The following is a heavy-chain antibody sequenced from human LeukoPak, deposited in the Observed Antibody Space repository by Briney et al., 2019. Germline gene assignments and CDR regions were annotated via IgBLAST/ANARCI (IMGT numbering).Heavy chain of an antibody. CDR2: IYYSGST. J-gene: IGHJ4*02. D-gene: IGHD6-6*01. V-gene: IGHV4-39*01. Sequence: PSETLSLTCTVSGGSIASSSYYWGWIRQPPGKGLAWIGSIYYSGSTYYNPSLKSRITISIDTSKNQFSLKLSSVTAADTAVYYCATRGIYSNSPEYWGQGTLVTVSS. CDR3: ATRGIYSNSPEY. CDR1: GGSIASSSYY.